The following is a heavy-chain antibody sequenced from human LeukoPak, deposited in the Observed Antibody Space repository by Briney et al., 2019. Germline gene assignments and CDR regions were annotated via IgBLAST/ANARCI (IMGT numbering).Heavy chain of an antibody. CDR2: IYTSGST. D-gene: IGHD5-12*01. Sequence: PSQTLSLTCTVSGGSISSGSYYWSWIRQPAGKGLEWIGRIYTSGSTNYNPSLKSRVTISVDTSKNQFSLKLSSVTAADTAVYYCARSPRSKEWLGYYYYYMDVWGKGTTVTISS. J-gene: IGHJ6*03. CDR1: GGSISSGSYY. CDR3: ARSPRSKEWLGYYYYYMDV. V-gene: IGHV4-61*02.